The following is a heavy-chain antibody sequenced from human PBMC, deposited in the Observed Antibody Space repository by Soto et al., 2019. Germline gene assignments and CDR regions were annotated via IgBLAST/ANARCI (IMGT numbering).Heavy chain of an antibody. CDR3: ARPPGIYSGYDSYYYYGMDV. CDR1: GGTFSSYA. J-gene: IGHJ6*02. D-gene: IGHD5-12*01. CDR2: IIPIFGTA. Sequence: QVQLVQSGAEVKKPGSSVKVSCKASGGTFSSYAISWVRQAPGQGLEWMGGIIPIFGTANYAQKFQGRVTTTADDSTSTAYMELSSLRSEDTDVYYCARPPGIYSGYDSYYYYGMDVWGQGTTVTVSS. V-gene: IGHV1-69*01.